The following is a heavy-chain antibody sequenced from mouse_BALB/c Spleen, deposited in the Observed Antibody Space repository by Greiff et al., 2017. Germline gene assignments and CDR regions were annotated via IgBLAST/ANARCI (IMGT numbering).Heavy chain of an antibody. Sequence: EVKVVESGAELVKPGASVKLSCTASGFNIKDTYMHWVKQRPEQGLEWIGRIDPANGNTKYDPKFQGKATITADTSSNTAYLQLSSLTSEDTAVYYCARDWEDYWGQGTTLTVSS. CDR2: IDPANGNT. V-gene: IGHV14-3*02. CDR1: GFNIKDTY. J-gene: IGHJ2*01. D-gene: IGHD4-1*01. CDR3: ARDWEDY.